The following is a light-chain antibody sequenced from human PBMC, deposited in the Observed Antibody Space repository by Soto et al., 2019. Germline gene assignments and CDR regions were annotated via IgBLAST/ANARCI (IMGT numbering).Light chain of an antibody. V-gene: IGLV2-14*01. CDR1: SSDVGGHNY. Sequence: QSALTQPASVSGSPGQSITISCTGTSSDVGGHNYVSWYQQHPGKAPKVMIYEVTNRPSGVSNRFSGSKSGNTASLTISGLQAEDEADYYCSSYSSSTPLRVFGTGTKLTVL. J-gene: IGLJ1*01. CDR3: SSYSSSTPLRV. CDR2: EVT.